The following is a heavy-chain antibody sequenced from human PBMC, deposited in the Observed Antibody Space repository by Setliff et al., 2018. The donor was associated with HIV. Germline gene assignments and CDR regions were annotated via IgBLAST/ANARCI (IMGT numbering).Heavy chain of an antibody. CDR2: ITPIGTT. D-gene: IGHD4-17*01. Sequence: SVKVSCKASGGTFSNYMIIWVRQAPGQGLEWVGVITPIGTTNFAQTFEGRVTITADESTSTVHMEVTRLTSDDTAMYFCARSGSPYGPNSGHFDPWGQGTLVTVSS. CDR1: GGTFSNYM. V-gene: IGHV1-69*13. CDR3: ARSGSPYGPNSGHFDP. J-gene: IGHJ5*02.